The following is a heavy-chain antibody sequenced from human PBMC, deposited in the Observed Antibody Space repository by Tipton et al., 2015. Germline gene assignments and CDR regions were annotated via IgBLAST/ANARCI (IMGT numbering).Heavy chain of an antibody. CDR3: ARDDSALDS. Sequence: TLSLTCTVSGGSVISGTDYWSWIRQPPGKGLEWIGYTFSGGSTNYNPSLKSRVTMSIDTSKNQFSLKLNSVTAADTAIYYCARDDSALDSWGQGTLVTVSP. D-gene: IGHD5-18*01. V-gene: IGHV4-61*01. CDR1: GGSVISGTDY. J-gene: IGHJ4*02. CDR2: TFSGGST.